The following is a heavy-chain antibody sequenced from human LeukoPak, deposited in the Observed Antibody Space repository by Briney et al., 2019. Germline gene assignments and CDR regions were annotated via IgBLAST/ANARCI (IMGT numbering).Heavy chain of an antibody. V-gene: IGHV1-18*01. CDR2: ISAYNGNT. Sequence: XXXGWISAYNGNTNYAQKLQGRVTMTTDTSTSTAYMELRSLRSDDTAVYYCARDAYSSSSYFDYWGQGTLVTVSS. J-gene: IGHJ4*02. D-gene: IGHD6-6*01. CDR3: ARDAYSSSSYFDY.